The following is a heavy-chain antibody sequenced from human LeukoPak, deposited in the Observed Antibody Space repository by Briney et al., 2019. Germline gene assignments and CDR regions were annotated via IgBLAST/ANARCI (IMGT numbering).Heavy chain of an antibody. J-gene: IGHJ1*01. CDR2: IYHSGST. V-gene: IGHV4-38-2*02. CDR3: ARVVQSTDSSGFYLPEYFQH. CDR1: GYSISSGYH. Sequence: PSETLSLTCTVTGYSISSGYHWGWIRQPPGKGLEWIGSIYHSGSTYYNPSLKSRVTISVDTSKNQFSLKLRSVTAADTAVYYCARVVQSTDSSGFYLPEYFQHWGQGTLVTVSS. D-gene: IGHD3-22*01.